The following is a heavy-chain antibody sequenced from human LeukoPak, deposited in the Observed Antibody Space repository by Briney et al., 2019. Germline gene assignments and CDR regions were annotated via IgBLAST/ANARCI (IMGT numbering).Heavy chain of an antibody. V-gene: IGHV1-2*02. CDR1: GYTFTGYY. CDR3: ARAFPSRRLVPAATAGFDY. CDR2: INPNSGGT. D-gene: IGHD2-2*01. J-gene: IGHJ4*02. Sequence: ASVKVSCKASGYTFTGYYIHWVRQAPGQGLEWMGWINPNSGGTNYAQKFQGRVTMTRDTSISTAYMELSRLRSDDTAVYYCARAFPSRRLVPAATAGFDYWGQGTLVTVSS.